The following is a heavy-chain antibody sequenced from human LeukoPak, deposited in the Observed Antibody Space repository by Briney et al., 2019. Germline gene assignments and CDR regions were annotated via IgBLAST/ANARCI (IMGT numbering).Heavy chain of an antibody. CDR1: GYTLTELS. D-gene: IGHD1-7*01. J-gene: IGHJ4*02. CDR2: FDPEDGET. Sequence: ASVKVSCKVSGYTLTELSMHWVRQAPGKGLEWMGGFDPEDGETIYAQKFQGRVTMTEDTSTDTAYTELSSLRSEDTAVYYCAREGITKTRTTGTLDYWGQGTLVTVSS. CDR3: AREGITKTRTTGTLDY. V-gene: IGHV1-24*01.